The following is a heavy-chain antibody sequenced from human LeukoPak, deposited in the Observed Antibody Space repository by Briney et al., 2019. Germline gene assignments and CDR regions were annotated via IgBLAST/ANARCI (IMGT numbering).Heavy chain of an antibody. CDR3: ARLLWFGELLHWFDP. J-gene: IGHJ5*02. D-gene: IGHD3-10*01. CDR2: ISGSGGST. CDR1: GFTFSSYA. Sequence: GGSLRLSCAASGFTFSSYAMSWVRQAPGKGLEWVSTISGSGGSTYYADSVKGRFTISRDNSKNTLYLQMNSLRAEDTAVYYCARLLWFGELLHWFDPWGQGTLVTVSS. V-gene: IGHV3-23*01.